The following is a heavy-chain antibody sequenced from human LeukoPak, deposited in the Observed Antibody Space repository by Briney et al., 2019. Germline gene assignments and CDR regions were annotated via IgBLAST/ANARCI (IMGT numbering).Heavy chain of an antibody. CDR1: GFTFTSYA. Sequence: GGSLRLSCAASGFTFTSYAMSWVRQAPGKGLEWVSTISGGGDTTYYADSVKGRFTISRDNSKNTLYLQVNGLRAEDTAVYYCAKAGDSRVRGLMKYYYYMDVWGKGTTVTVSS. D-gene: IGHD3-10*01. V-gene: IGHV3-23*01. J-gene: IGHJ6*03. CDR2: ISGGGDTT. CDR3: AKAGDSRVRGLMKYYYYMDV.